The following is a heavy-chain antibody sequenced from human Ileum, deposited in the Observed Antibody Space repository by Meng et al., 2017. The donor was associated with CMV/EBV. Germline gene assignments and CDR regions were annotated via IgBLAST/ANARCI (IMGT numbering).Heavy chain of an antibody. CDR3: ARLGDYDFWSGNGFDP. Sequence: SVKVSCKASGGTFSSHAISWVRQAPGQGLEWMGGIIPIFGTANYAQKFQGRVTITTDESTSTAYMELSSLRSEDTAVYYCARLGDYDFWSGNGFDPWGQGTLVTVSS. CDR2: IIPIFGTA. V-gene: IGHV1-69*05. CDR1: GGTFSSHA. J-gene: IGHJ5*02. D-gene: IGHD3-3*01.